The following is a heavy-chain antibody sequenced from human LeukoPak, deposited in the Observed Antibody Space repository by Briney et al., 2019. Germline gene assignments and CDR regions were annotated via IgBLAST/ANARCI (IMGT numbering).Heavy chain of an antibody. D-gene: IGHD6-19*01. V-gene: IGHV4-4*07. CDR1: GGSISSYY. J-gene: IGHJ4*02. CDR2: IYTNGRT. CDR3: ARGPTYSSGAYFDY. Sequence: PSETLSLTCNVSGGSISSYYWSWIRQSAGKGLEWIGRIYTNGRTNYNPSLKSRVTMSVDTSKNQFSLKLSSVTAADTALYYCARGPTYSSGAYFDYWGQGILVTVSS.